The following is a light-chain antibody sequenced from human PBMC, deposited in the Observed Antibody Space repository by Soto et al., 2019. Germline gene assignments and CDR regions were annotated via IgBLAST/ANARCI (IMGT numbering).Light chain of an antibody. CDR1: EFLRSSY. J-gene: IGKJ2*01. V-gene: IGKV3-20*01. CDR3: QQQGT. CDR2: AAS. Sequence: EIVLTQSPGTLSLSPGERATLSCRASEFLRSSYLVWYQQKPGQAPRLLIYAASRRATGIPDRFSGSGSATEYTLTINTLEPEDFAVYYCQQQGTFGQGTKLEIK.